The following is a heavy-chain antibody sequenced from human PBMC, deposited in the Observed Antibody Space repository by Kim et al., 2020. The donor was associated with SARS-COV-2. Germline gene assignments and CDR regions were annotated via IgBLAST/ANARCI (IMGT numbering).Heavy chain of an antibody. J-gene: IGHJ4*02. Sequence: NVDAVKGRFTMSRENAKNSVYLQMNRLRSEDTAIYYCAALDSVQVPGGIWGQETLVTVSS. CDR3: AALDSVQVPGGI. V-gene: IGHV3-48*03. D-gene: IGHD3-10*01.